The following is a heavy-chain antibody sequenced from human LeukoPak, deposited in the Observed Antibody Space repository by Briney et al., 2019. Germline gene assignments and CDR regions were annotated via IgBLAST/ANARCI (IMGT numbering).Heavy chain of an antibody. V-gene: IGHV1-18*01. D-gene: IGHD3-10*01. J-gene: IGHJ3*02. CDR2: ISAYNGNT. CDR1: GYTFTSYG. CDR3: ARDQAGTMARGVVDAFDI. Sequence: GASVKVSCKASGYTFTSYGISWVRQAPGQGLEWMGWISAYNGNTNYAQKLQGRVTMTTDTSTSTAYMELRSLRSDDTAVYYCARDQAGTMARGVVDAFDIWGPGTMVTVSS.